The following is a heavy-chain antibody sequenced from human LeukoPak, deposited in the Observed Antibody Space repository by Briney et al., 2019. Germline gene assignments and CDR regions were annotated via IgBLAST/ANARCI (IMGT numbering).Heavy chain of an antibody. J-gene: IGHJ4*02. V-gene: IGHV6-1*01. D-gene: IGHD6-19*01. CDR2: TYYRSKWYT. Sequence: SQTLSLTCAISGDSVSSNSAAWNWIRQSPSRGLEWLGRTYYRSKWYTDYAVSVKSRIIINSDTSKNQSSLQLNSVTPEDTAVYYCASGAVAHFDYWGQGTLVTVSS. CDR1: GDSVSSNSAA. CDR3: ASGAVAHFDY.